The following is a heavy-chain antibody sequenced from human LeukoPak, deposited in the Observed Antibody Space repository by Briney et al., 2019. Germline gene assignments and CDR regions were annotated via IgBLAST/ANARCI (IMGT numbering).Heavy chain of an antibody. D-gene: IGHD1-26*01. CDR2: ITTNGDRT. Sequence: GGSLRLSCAASGFTFSNYAMHWVSQAPGKGLEYVSTITTNGDRTYYANSVKGRFTISRDNSKNTLYLQMGSLRAEDMAVYYCARDLSGSNALDYWGQGTLVTVSS. J-gene: IGHJ4*02. V-gene: IGHV3-64*01. CDR1: GFTFSNYA. CDR3: ARDLSGSNALDY.